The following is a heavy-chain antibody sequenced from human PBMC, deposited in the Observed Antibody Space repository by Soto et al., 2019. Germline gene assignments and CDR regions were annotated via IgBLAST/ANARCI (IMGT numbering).Heavy chain of an antibody. CDR2: IRNEANSYAT. CDR3: TPHPPENMIRR. D-gene: IGHD3-22*01. Sequence: VGSLRLSCAASGFTFSVSALHWVRHASGKGLEWFGRIRNEANSYATAYAASVKGRFTISRDDSKHTAFLQMNSLKTEDTALYSCTPHPPENMIRRWGPETLVTVPS. CDR1: GFTFSVSA. J-gene: IGHJ4*02. V-gene: IGHV3-73*01.